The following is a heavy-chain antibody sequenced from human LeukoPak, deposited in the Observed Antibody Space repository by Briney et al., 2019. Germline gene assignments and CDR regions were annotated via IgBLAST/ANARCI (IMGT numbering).Heavy chain of an antibody. D-gene: IGHD1-26*01. Sequence: GGSLRLSCAASGFTFSSYAMHWVRQAPGKGLEWVAVISYDGSNKYYADSVKGRFTISRDNSKNTLYLQMNSLRAEDTAVYYCARTSHSGSYSHFDYWGQGTLVTVSS. V-gene: IGHV3-30-3*01. CDR1: GFTFSSYA. CDR2: ISYDGSNK. J-gene: IGHJ4*02. CDR3: ARTSHSGSYSHFDY.